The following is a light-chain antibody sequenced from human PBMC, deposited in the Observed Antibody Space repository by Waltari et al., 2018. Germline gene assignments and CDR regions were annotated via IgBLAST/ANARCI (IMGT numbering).Light chain of an antibody. CDR3: QQYNSYST. CDR2: RAS. J-gene: IGKJ1*01. V-gene: IGKV1-5*03. Sequence: DIRMTQSPSTLSASVGDRVIITCRASQSINTWLAWYKQKPGKAPRVLIYRASSLEVGVPSRFSGSGSGTEFTLTISGLQPDDFATYYCQQYNSYSTFGQGTRVEIK. CDR1: QSINTW.